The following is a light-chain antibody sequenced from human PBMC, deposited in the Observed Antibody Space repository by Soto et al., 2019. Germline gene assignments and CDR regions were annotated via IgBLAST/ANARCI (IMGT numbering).Light chain of an antibody. J-gene: IGLJ1*01. CDR2: EVS. Sequence: QSVLTQPASVSGSPRQSITISCTGTSSDAGGYNYVSWYQQHPGKAPKLMIYEVSNRPSGVSNRFSGSKSGNTASLTISGLQAEDEADYYCSSYTSSSTPYVFGTGTKVTVL. CDR3: SSYTSSSTPYV. CDR1: SSDAGGYNY. V-gene: IGLV2-14*01.